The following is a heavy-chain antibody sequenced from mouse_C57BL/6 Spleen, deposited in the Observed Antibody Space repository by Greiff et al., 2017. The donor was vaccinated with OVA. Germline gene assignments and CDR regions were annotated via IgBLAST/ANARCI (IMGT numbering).Heavy chain of an antibody. J-gene: IGHJ4*01. D-gene: IGHD2-5*01. CDR2: SRNKANDYTT. V-gene: IGHV7-1*01. CDR1: GFTFSDFY. Sequence: EVNVVESGGGLVQSGRSLRLSCATSGFTFSDFYMEWVRQAPGKGLEWIAASRNKANDYTTEYSASVKGRFIVSRDTSQSILYLQMNALRAEDTAIYYCARASNYYAMDYWGQGTSVTVSS. CDR3: ARASNYYAMDY.